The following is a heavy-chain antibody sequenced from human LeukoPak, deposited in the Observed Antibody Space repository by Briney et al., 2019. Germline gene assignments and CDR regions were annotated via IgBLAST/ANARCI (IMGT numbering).Heavy chain of an antibody. CDR1: GGSISSGSYY. J-gene: IGHJ4*02. V-gene: IGHV4-39*07. CDR2: IYYSGST. D-gene: IGHD2-21*02. CDR3: ARDRVVVTAPETDAFDY. Sequence: SETLSLTCTVSGGSISSGSYYWGWIRQPPGKGLEWIGSIYYSGSTYYNPSLKSRITVSLDTSKNQLSLKLSSVTAADTAVYYCARDRVVVTAPETDAFDYWGKGTLVTVSS.